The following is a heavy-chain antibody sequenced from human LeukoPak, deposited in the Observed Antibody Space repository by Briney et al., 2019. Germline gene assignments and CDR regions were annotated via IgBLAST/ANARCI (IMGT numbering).Heavy chain of an antibody. J-gene: IGHJ3*02. CDR2: ISYDGSNK. Sequence: GGSLRLSCAASGFTFSSYGMHWVRQAPGKGLEWVAVISYDGSNKYYADSVKGRFTISRDNSKNTLYPQMNSLRAEDTAVYYCAKDSLVNLYCGGDCYPDAFDIWGQGTMVTVSS. D-gene: IGHD2-21*02. CDR3: AKDSLVNLYCGGDCYPDAFDI. V-gene: IGHV3-30*18. CDR1: GFTFSSYG.